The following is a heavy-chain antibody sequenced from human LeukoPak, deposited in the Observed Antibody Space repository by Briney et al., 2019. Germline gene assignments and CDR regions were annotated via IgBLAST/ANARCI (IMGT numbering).Heavy chain of an antibody. V-gene: IGHV3-23*01. D-gene: IGHD3-22*01. J-gene: IGHJ4*02. CDR1: GFTFSSYA. Sequence: PGGSLRLSCAASGFTFSSYAMSWVRQAPGKGLEWVSAISGSGGSTYYAVSVKGRFTISRDNSKNTLYLQMNSLRAEDTAVYYCVKEAKPPGNYYDSSGYYYDYWGQGTLVTVSS. CDR2: ISGSGGST. CDR3: VKEAKPPGNYYDSSGYYYDY.